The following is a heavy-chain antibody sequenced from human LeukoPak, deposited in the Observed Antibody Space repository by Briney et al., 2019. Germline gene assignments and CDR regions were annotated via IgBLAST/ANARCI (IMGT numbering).Heavy chain of an antibody. J-gene: IGHJ4*02. CDR1: GYTFTSYG. D-gene: IGHD3-22*01. Sequence: ASVKVSCKASGYTFTSYGISWVRQAPGQGLEWMGWISAYNGNTNYAQKLQGRVTMTTDTSTSTAYMELRSLRSDDTAVYYCARPHYDSSGYYPCYFDYWGQGTLVTVSS. CDR2: ISAYNGNT. V-gene: IGHV1-18*01. CDR3: ARPHYDSSGYYPCYFDY.